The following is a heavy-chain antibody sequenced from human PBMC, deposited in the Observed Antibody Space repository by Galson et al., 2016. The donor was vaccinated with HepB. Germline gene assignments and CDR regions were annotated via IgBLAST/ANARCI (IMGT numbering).Heavy chain of an antibody. V-gene: IGHV3-23*01. CDR2: IRHRDGST. D-gene: IGHD2/OR15-2a*01. Sequence: SLRLSCAGSGLIFDSDGISWVRQAPGMGLEWVSAIRHRDGSTHFGDSARGRFTISRDSSKNTVYLQMSSLRAEDTAVYYCATIPWVTSMHRLWGQGTLVSVSS. J-gene: IGHJ3*01. CDR3: ATIPWVTSMHRL. CDR1: GLIFDSDG.